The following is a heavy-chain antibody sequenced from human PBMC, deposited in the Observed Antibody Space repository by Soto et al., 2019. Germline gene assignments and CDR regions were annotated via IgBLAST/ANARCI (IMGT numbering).Heavy chain of an antibody. CDR3: GTDRFV. CDR1: GFTFTNAW. Sequence: EVQLVESGGGLVKPGGSLRLSCAASGFTFTNAWMNWVRQAPGKGLESIGRIKSKTDGGTTDYTAPVKGRFIIPRDDSKTTLVQQMSSPHNEDAAVYDCGTDRFVWGEGTVGTV. J-gene: IGHJ4*02. V-gene: IGHV3-15*01. CDR2: IKSKTDGGTT.